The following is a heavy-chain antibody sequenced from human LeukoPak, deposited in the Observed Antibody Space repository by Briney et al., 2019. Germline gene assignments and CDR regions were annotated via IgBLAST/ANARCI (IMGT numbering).Heavy chain of an antibody. CDR2: INPSGGST. CDR1: GYTFTSYY. V-gene: IGHV1-46*01. D-gene: IGHD2-21*02. Sequence: ASVKVSCKASGYTFTSYYMHWVGQAPGQGLEWMGIINPSGGSTSYAQKFQGRVTMTRDTSTSTVYMELSSLRSEDTAVYYCARAYCGGDCYPLSWYFDLWGRGTLVTVSS. J-gene: IGHJ2*01. CDR3: ARAYCGGDCYPLSWYFDL.